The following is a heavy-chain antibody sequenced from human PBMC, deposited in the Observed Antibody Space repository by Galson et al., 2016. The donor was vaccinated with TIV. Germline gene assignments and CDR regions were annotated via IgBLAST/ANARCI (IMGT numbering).Heavy chain of an antibody. CDR3: ARDFGGSFSPFYGMDV. CDR1: GYTITSYA. CDR2: INAGTGDT. Sequence: SCKASGYTITSYAMHWVHQAPGQRFEWMGWINAGTGDTKFSQKFQGRVTLTRDTSASTVYMGLSSLTSEDTAVYYCARDFGGSFSPFYGMDVWGQGTTVTVSS. D-gene: IGHD3-16*01. V-gene: IGHV1-3*01. J-gene: IGHJ6*02.